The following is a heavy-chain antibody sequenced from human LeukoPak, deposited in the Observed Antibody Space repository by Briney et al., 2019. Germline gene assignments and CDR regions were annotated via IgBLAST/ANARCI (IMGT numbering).Heavy chain of an antibody. V-gene: IGHV4-34*01. CDR3: AREPFVAWFDP. CDR2: INHSGST. CDR1: GGSFSGYY. D-gene: IGHD1-14*01. J-gene: IGHJ5*02. Sequence: SETLSLTCAVYGGSFSGYYWSWIRQPPGKGLEWIGEINHSGSTNSNPSLKSRVTISVDTSKNQFSLKLSSVTAADTAVYYCAREPFVAWFDPWGQGTLVTVSS.